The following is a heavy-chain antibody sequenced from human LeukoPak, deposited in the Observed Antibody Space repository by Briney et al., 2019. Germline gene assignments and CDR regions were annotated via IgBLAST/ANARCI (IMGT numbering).Heavy chain of an antibody. Sequence: SETLSLTCTVSGGSISSSSYYWGWIRQPPGKGLEWIVSIYYSGSTYYNPSLKSRVTISVDTSKNQFSLKLSSVTAADTAVYYCARSGWARGSGSYYNWGLGYYYYYMDVWGKGTTVTISS. D-gene: IGHD3-10*01. CDR1: GGSISSSSYY. CDR3: ARSGWARGSGSYYNWGLGYYYYYMDV. CDR2: IYYSGST. V-gene: IGHV4-39*07. J-gene: IGHJ6*03.